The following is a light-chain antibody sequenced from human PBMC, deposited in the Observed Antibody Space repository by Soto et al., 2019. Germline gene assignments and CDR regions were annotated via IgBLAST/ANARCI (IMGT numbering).Light chain of an antibody. J-gene: IGKJ3*01. V-gene: IGKV1-12*01. Sequence: IQMTQSPSSVSASVGDTVTLSCQTSHGVSGWLAWYQQKPGKAPTLLIYTVSNLQSGVPYRFGGIGSGTDFSLTITNLQPEDFASCFCQQGKTFPFTFGPGTKV. CDR1: HGVSGW. CDR3: QQGKTFPFT. CDR2: TVS.